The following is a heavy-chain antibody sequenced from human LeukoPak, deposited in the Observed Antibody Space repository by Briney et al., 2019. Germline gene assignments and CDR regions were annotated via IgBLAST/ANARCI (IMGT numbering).Heavy chain of an antibody. CDR2: TYHTGST. J-gene: IGHJ4*02. Sequence: SETLSLTCTVSAYSISTGYYWGWVRQTPEQGLEWIGGTYHTGSTYYNPSLKSRVTISVDTSKNQFSLKLSSVTVADTAVYYCARVLDYYGSGNFGFDYWGRGILVTVSS. V-gene: IGHV4-38-2*02. D-gene: IGHD3-10*01. CDR3: ARVLDYYGSGNFGFDY. CDR1: AYSISTGYY.